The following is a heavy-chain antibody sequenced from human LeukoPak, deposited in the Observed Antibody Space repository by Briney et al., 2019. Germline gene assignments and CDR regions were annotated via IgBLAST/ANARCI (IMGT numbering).Heavy chain of an antibody. Sequence: GGSLRLSCAASGFSFSSYSMNWVRQASGKGLEWVSYIRSSSSTLYYADSVKGRFTISRDNAKNSLYLQMNSLSDEDTAVYYCARAGSHYYGSGSGFYFDYWGQGTLVTVSS. D-gene: IGHD3-10*01. CDR3: ARAGSHYYGSGSGFYFDY. CDR1: GFSFSSYS. V-gene: IGHV3-48*02. J-gene: IGHJ4*02. CDR2: IRSSSSTL.